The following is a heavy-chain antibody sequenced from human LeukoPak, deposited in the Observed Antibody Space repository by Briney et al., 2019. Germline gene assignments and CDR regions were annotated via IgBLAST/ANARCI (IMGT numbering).Heavy chain of an antibody. CDR2: INPSGGST. CDR1: GYTFTSYY. Sequence: GASVKVSCKASGYTFTSYYMHWVRQAPGQGLEWMGIINPSGGSTSYAQKFQGRVTITADKSTNTAYMELSSLRSEDTAVYYCARGDSYAPIYFDYGAQGPWATVPS. J-gene: IGHJ4*02. D-gene: IGHD5-18*01. CDR3: ARGDSYAPIYFDY. V-gene: IGHV1-46*01.